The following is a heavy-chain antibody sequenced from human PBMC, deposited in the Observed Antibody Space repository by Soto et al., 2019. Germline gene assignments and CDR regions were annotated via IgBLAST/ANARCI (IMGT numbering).Heavy chain of an antibody. Sequence: SETLSLTCTVSGGPISSYYWSWIRQPPGKGLEWTWYIYYSGCTNYNPSLKSRVTISVDTSTNQFSLKLDTVTAADTAVYYCARGPPGSYYFDYWGQGTLVTVSS. CDR3: ARGPPGSYYFDY. J-gene: IGHJ4*02. CDR2: IYYSGCT. D-gene: IGHD1-26*01. CDR1: GGPISSYY. V-gene: IGHV4-59*08.